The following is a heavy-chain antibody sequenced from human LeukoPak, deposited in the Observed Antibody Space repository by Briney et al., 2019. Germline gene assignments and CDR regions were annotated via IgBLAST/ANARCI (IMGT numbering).Heavy chain of an antibody. Sequence: SETLSLTCTVSGGSISSYYWSWIRQPPGKGLEWIGYINYRGDTNYNPSLKSRITISVDTSKNQFSLKLNSVTAADTAVYYCARSRRHDAFDIWGQGTMVTVSS. V-gene: IGHV4-59*08. CDR1: GGSISSYY. CDR3: ARSRRHDAFDI. CDR2: INYRGDT. J-gene: IGHJ3*02.